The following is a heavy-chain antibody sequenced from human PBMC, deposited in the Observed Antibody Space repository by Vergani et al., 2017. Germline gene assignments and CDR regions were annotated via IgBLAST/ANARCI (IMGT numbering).Heavy chain of an antibody. CDR3: SSYRQGYEVFDN. CDR1: GGSFSTGGQS. D-gene: IGHD3-3*01. CDR2: IYTSGAT. J-gene: IGHJ4*02. Sequence: QLHLQESGPGLVKPSETLSLTCTVSGGSFSTGGQSWTWLRQSAGKGLEWIGRIYTSGATNYNPSLRSRAIMSVDASKKQFSLKVNSVTAADTAVYYCSSYRQGYEVFDNWGQGTLVTVSS. V-gene: IGHV4-61*02.